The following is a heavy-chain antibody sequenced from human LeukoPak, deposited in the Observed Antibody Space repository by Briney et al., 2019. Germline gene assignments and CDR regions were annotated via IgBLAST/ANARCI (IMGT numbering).Heavy chain of an antibody. J-gene: IGHJ4*02. CDR2: IYQSGGT. Sequence: SETLSLTCTVSGVSITTSGFYYSWIRQPPGKGLEWLGYIYQSGGTFYDPSLKSRISISIDRPKNQFSLKMNSVSAADTAVYYCARGTNPLYNWQHEGFDYWGQGALIAVSS. V-gene: IGHV4-30-2*01. D-gene: IGHD1-20*01. CDR1: GVSITTSGFY. CDR3: ARGTNPLYNWQHEGFDY.